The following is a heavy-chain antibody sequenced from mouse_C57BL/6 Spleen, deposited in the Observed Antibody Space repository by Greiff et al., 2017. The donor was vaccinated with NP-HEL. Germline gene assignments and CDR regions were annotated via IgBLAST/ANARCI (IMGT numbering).Heavy chain of an antibody. CDR3: ARPITTVVDAMDY. J-gene: IGHJ4*01. D-gene: IGHD1-1*01. CDR1: GFTFSAYG. Sequence: SGGGLVKPGGSLKLSCAASGFTFSAYGMHWVRQAPEKGLEWVAYISSGSSTIYYAGTVKGRFTISRDNAKNTLFLQMTSLRSEDTAMYYCARPITTVVDAMDYWGQGTSVTVSS. V-gene: IGHV5-17*01. CDR2: ISSGSSTI.